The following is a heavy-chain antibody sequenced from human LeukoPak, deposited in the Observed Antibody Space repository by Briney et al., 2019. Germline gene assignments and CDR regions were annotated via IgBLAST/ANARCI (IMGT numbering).Heavy chain of an antibody. CDR3: ARTYYYDSSGYTFLWFDP. V-gene: IGHV4-34*01. J-gene: IGHJ5*02. CDR1: GGSFSGYY. D-gene: IGHD3-22*01. Sequence: SETLSLTCAVYGGSFSGYYWSWIRQPPGKGLEWIGEINHSGSTNYNPSLKSRVAISVDTSKNQFSLKLSSVTAADTAVYYCARTYYYDSSGYTFLWFDPWGQGTLVTVSS. CDR2: INHSGST.